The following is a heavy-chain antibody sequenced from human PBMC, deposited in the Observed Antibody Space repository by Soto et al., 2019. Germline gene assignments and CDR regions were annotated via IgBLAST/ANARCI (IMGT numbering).Heavy chain of an antibody. Sequence: QVQLVESGGGVVQPGRSLRLSRAASGFTFSSYGMHWVRQAPGKGLEWVAVISYDGSNKYYADSVKGRFTISRDNSKNTLYLRVNSLRAEDTAVYYCAKEGATPVYFDFWGQGTLVTVSS. CDR3: AKEGATPVYFDF. CDR2: ISYDGSNK. D-gene: IGHD1-26*01. CDR1: GFTFSSYG. J-gene: IGHJ4*02. V-gene: IGHV3-30*18.